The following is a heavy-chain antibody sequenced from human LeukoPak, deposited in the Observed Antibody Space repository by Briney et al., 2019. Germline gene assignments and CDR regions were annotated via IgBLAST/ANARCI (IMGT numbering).Heavy chain of an antibody. CDR2: IFTSGST. Sequence: SETLSLTCTVVGGSITSDYWSWIRQPAGKGLEWIGRIFTSGSTAYNPPLKSRVTMSLDTSKNQFFLKLSSVTAADTAAYFCSRGGANDLWGQGTLVTVSS. V-gene: IGHV4-4*07. D-gene: IGHD4/OR15-4a*01. CDR3: SRGGANDL. J-gene: IGHJ5*02. CDR1: GGSITSDY.